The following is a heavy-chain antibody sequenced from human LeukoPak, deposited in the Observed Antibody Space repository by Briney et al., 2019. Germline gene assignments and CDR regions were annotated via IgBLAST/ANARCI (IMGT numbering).Heavy chain of an antibody. D-gene: IGHD3-9*01. CDR2: ISYSGST. Sequence: SETLSLTCSVSGGSISSSSYYWSWIRQPPGKGLEWIGHISYSGSTNYNPSLKSRVTVSIDTSKNQVSLKLSSMTAADTAVYYCARGFDGPNAFDIWGQGTMVTVSS. V-gene: IGHV4-61*01. CDR1: GGSISSSSYY. J-gene: IGHJ3*02. CDR3: ARGFDGPNAFDI.